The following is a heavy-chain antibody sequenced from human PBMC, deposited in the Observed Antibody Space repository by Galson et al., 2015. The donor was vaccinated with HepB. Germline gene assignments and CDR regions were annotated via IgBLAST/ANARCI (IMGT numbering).Heavy chain of an antibody. V-gene: IGHV3-23*01. J-gene: IGHJ4*02. Sequence: SLRLSCAASGFTFSSYAMSWVRQAPGKGLEWVSAISGSGGSTYYADSVKGRFTISRDNSKNTLYPQMNSLRAEDTAVYYCASSPIQYYYDSSGSEEPFDYWGQGTLVTVSS. CDR1: GFTFSSYA. CDR2: ISGSGGST. CDR3: ASSPIQYYYDSSGSEEPFDY. D-gene: IGHD3-22*01.